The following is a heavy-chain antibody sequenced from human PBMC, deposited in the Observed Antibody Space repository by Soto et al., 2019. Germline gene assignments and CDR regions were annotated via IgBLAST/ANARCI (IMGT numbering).Heavy chain of an antibody. CDR2: IYYEGIT. J-gene: IGHJ4*02. D-gene: IGHD4-17*01. V-gene: IGHV4-30-4*01. CDR3: ARGDGPFDY. CDR1: GGSISSGDYY. Sequence: QVQLQESGPGLVKASQTLSLTCTVSGGSISSGDYYWSWIRQPPGKGLEFIRNIYYEGITYYNTSLRSRVTIPVDTSKNQFSLKLSSVTAADTAVYFCARGDGPFDYWGQGTLVTVSS.